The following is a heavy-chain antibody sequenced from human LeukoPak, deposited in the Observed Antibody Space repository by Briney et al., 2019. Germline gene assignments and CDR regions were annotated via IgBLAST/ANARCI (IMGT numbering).Heavy chain of an antibody. CDR2: ISYDGSNK. V-gene: IGHV3-30*04. Sequence: GRSLRLSCAASGFTFSSYAMHWVRQAPGKGLEWVAVISYDGSNKYYADSVKGRFTISRDNSKNTLYLQMNSLRAEDTAVYYCAKAVEMATITSSYWGQGTLVTVSS. CDR1: GFTFSSYA. J-gene: IGHJ4*02. D-gene: IGHD5-24*01. CDR3: AKAVEMATITSSY.